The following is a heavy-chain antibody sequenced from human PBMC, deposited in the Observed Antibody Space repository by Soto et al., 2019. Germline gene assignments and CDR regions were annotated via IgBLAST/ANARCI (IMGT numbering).Heavy chain of an antibody. Sequence: QVRLLQSGAEVKKPGASVKISCKTSGYTFSNYYMIWVRQAPGQGLEWMGKVNPDGGATTYAQNFQGRVTITSDASTGTVYMELSSLTSDDTAVYYCARGRRYTFWGQGTLVSVSS. J-gene: IGHJ4*02. CDR1: GYTFSNYY. V-gene: IGHV1-46*01. D-gene: IGHD1-1*01. CDR2: VNPDGGAT. CDR3: ARGRRYTF.